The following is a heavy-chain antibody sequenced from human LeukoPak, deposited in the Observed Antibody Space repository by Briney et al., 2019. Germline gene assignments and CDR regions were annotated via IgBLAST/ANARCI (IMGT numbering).Heavy chain of an antibody. CDR1: GFTFRSSW. Sequence: PGGSLRLSCAASGFTFRSSWMTWVRQAPGKGLEWVANIKHDGSDQYYVGSVKGRFTISRDNAKNSLYLQMNSLRAEDTAVYYCAKGGAYRYGEPTYFYMDVWGKGITVTVSS. V-gene: IGHV3-7*01. J-gene: IGHJ6*03. CDR3: AKGGAYRYGEPTYFYMDV. D-gene: IGHD5-18*01. CDR2: IKHDGSDQ.